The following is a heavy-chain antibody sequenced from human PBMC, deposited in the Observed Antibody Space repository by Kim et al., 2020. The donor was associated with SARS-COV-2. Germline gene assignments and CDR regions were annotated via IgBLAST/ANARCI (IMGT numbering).Heavy chain of an antibody. CDR2: IVVGSGNT. CDR3: AAGLGSQYYYDSSGYHGGY. V-gene: IGHV1-58*01. D-gene: IGHD3-22*01. CDR1: GFTFTSSA. J-gene: IGHJ4*02. Sequence: SVKVSCKASGFTFTSSAVQWVRQARGQRLEWIGWIVVGSGNTNYAQKFQERVTITRDMSTSTAYMELSSLRSEDTAVYYCAAGLGSQYYYDSSGYHGGYWGQGTLVTVSS.